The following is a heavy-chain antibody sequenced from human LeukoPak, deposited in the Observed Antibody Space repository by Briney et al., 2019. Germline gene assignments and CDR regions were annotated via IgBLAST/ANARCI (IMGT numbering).Heavy chain of an antibody. CDR3: ASYDILTGYYF. D-gene: IGHD3-9*01. J-gene: IGHJ4*02. Sequence: SETLSLTCTVSGGSISSSSYYWGWIRQPPGKGLEWIRSIYYSGSTYYNPSLKSRVTISVDTSKNQFSLKLSSVTAADTAVYYCASYDILTGYYFWGQGTLVTVSS. CDR1: GGSISSSSYY. V-gene: IGHV4-39*01. CDR2: IYYSGST.